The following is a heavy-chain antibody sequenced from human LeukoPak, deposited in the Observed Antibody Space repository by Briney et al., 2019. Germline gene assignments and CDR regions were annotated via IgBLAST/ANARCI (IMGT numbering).Heavy chain of an antibody. CDR2: ISSSSSTI. Sequence: SGGSLRLSCAASGFTFSSYSMNWVRQAPGKGLEWVSYISSSSSTIYYADSVKGRFTISRDNAKNSLYLQMNSLRDEDTAVYYCARDLRDYGGNEVFDYWGQGTLVTVSS. CDR1: GFTFSSYS. D-gene: IGHD4-23*01. V-gene: IGHV3-48*02. J-gene: IGHJ4*02. CDR3: ARDLRDYGGNEVFDY.